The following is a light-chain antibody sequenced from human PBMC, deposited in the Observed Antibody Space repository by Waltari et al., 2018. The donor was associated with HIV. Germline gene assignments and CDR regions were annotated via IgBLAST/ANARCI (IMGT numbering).Light chain of an antibody. CDR1: SSDVGVYNY. Sequence: QSALTQPASVSGSPGQSLTISCTGTSSDVGVYNYVSWYQQHPGKAPKLMIYEVSNRPSGVSNRFSGSKSGNTASLTISGLQAEDEADYYCSSYTTRNTRVFGGGTTLTVL. V-gene: IGLV2-14*01. CDR2: EVS. CDR3: SSYTTRNTRV. J-gene: IGLJ3*02.